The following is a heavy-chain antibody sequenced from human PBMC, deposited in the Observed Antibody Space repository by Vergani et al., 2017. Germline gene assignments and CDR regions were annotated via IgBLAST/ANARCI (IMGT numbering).Heavy chain of an antibody. CDR3: ARDSAAAGYRDY. CDR2: IYYTGST. J-gene: IGHJ4*02. D-gene: IGHD6-13*01. V-gene: IGHV4-59*01. Sequence: QVQLQESGPGLVKPSETLSLTCTVSGGSISSYYWSWIRQPAGQGLEWIGYIYYTGSTNYNPSLKGRVTISVDTSKNQFSLKLSSVTAADTAVYYCARDSAAAGYRDYWGQGTLVTVSS. CDR1: GGSISSYY.